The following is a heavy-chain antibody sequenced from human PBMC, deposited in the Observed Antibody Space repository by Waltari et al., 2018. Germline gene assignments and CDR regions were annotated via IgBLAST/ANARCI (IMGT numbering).Heavy chain of an antibody. CDR3: ARSTELGIVVVISGDFDY. J-gene: IGHJ4*02. D-gene: IGHD3-22*01. CDR2: IHHSGST. V-gene: IGHV4-38-2*01. CDR1: GYSISSGYY. Sequence: QVQLQESGPGLVKPSETLSLTCAVSGYSISSGYYWGWIRQPPGKGLEWMGSIHHSGSTYYHPSRKSRVTISGDTSKNQFSLKLSSVTAADTAVYYCARSTELGIVVVISGDFDYWGQGTLVTVSS.